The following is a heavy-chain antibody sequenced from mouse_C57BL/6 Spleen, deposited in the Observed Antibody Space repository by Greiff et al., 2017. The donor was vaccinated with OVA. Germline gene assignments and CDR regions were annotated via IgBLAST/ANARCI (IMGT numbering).Heavy chain of an antibody. Sequence: EVKLVESGGGLVQPKGSLKLSCAASGFSFNTYAMNWVRQAPGKGLEWVARIRSKSNNYATYYADSVKDRFTISRDDSESMLYLQMNNLKTEDTAMYYCVRHDYYGSSYVYAMDYWVKEPQSPSPQ. J-gene: IGHJ4*01. V-gene: IGHV10-1*01. CDR3: VRHDYYGSSYVYAMDY. D-gene: IGHD1-1*01. CDR1: GFSFNTYA. CDR2: IRSKSNNYAT.